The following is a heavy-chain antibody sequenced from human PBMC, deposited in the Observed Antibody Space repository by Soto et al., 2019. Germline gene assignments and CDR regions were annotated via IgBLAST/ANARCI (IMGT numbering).Heavy chain of an antibody. CDR1: GFTFSSYA. D-gene: IGHD6-19*01. CDR2: ISGSGGST. CDR3: AKPSYTSGWYGWFDP. V-gene: IGHV3-23*01. J-gene: IGHJ5*02. Sequence: EVQLLESGGGLVQPGGSLRLSCAASGFTFSSYAMSWVRQAPGKGQEWVSAISGSGGSTYYADSVKGRFTISRDNSRNTLYLQVNSLRAEDTAVYYCAKPSYTSGWYGWFDPWGQGTLVTVSS.